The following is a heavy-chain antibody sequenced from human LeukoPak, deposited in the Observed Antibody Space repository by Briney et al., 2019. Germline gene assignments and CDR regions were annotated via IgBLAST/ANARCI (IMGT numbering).Heavy chain of an antibody. V-gene: IGHV1-8*01. Sequence: ASVKVSCKASGYTFTSYDINWVRQATGQGLEWMGWMNPNSGNTGYAQKFQGRVTMTRNTSISTAYMELSSLRSEDTAVYYCARGPGAAMVDILDYHYYMDVWGKGTTVTVSS. J-gene: IGHJ6*03. CDR2: MNPNSGNT. CDR3: ARGPGAAMVDILDYHYYMDV. D-gene: IGHD5-18*01. CDR1: GYTFTSYD.